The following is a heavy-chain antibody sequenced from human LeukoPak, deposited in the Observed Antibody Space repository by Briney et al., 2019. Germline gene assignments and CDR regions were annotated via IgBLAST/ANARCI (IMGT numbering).Heavy chain of an antibody. V-gene: IGHV3-30-3*02. J-gene: IGHJ1*01. CDR3: AKSHLGSIIVHEH. D-gene: IGHD2-15*01. CDR2: ITYDGSNK. CDR1: GFTFSSNA. Sequence: GRSLRLSCAASGFTFSSNAMHWVRQAPGKGLEWVAVITYDGSNKYYADSVKGRFTISRDNSRNTLYLQMNSLRAEDTAVYYCAKSHLGSIIVHEHWGQGTLVTVSS.